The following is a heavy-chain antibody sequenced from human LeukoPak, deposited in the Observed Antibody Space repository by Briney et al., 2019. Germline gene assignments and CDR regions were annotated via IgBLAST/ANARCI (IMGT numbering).Heavy chain of an antibody. CDR2: IIPIFGTA. Sequence: ASVKVSCKASGGTFSSYAISWVRQAPGQGLEWMGGIIPIFGTANYAQKFQGRVTITADESTSTAYMELSSLRSEDTAVYYCASGYCSSTSCSFDYWGQGTLVTVSS. CDR3: ASGYCSSTSCSFDY. J-gene: IGHJ4*02. D-gene: IGHD2-2*01. CDR1: GGTFSSYA. V-gene: IGHV1-69*13.